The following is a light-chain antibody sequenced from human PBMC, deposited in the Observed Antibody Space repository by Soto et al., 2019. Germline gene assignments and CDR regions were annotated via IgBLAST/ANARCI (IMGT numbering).Light chain of an antibody. J-gene: IGKJ4*01. CDR1: QSVSSY. V-gene: IGKV3-11*01. CDR2: DAS. CDR3: QQRSN. Sequence: EIVLTQSPATLSLSPGERATLSCRASQSVSSYLAWYQQKPGQAPRLLIYDASNRATGIPARFSGSGSGTDFTLTISSVEPADVAVYYCQQRSNFGGGTKVEIK.